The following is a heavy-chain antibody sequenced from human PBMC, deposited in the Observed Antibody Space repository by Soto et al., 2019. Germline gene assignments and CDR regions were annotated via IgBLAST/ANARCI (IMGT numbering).Heavy chain of an antibody. CDR1: GGSISSYY. Sequence: SETLSLTCTVSGGSISSYYWSWIRQPPGKGLEWIGYIYYSGSTNYNPSLKSRVTISVDTSKNQFSLKLSSVTAADTAVYYCARLFGKVSPGTPYNWFDPWGQGTLVTVSS. CDR2: IYYSGST. J-gene: IGHJ5*02. CDR3: ARLFGKVSPGTPYNWFDP. V-gene: IGHV4-59*08. D-gene: IGHD1-1*01.